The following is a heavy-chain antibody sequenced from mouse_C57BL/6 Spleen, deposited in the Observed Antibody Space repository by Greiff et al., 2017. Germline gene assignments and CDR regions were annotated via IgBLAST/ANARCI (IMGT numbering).Heavy chain of an antibody. Sequence: VQLQESGAELVKPGASVKISCKASGYAFSSYWMNWVKQRPGKGLEWIGQIYPGDGDTNYNGKFKGKATLTADKSSSTAYMQLSSLTSEDSAVYFCAKDYYGSSPWAMDYWGQGTSVTVSS. CDR3: AKDYYGSSPWAMDY. J-gene: IGHJ4*01. V-gene: IGHV1-80*01. D-gene: IGHD1-1*01. CDR2: IYPGDGDT. CDR1: GYAFSSYW.